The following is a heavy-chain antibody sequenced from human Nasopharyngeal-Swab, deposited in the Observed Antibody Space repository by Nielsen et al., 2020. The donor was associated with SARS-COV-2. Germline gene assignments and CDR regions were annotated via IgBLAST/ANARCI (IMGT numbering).Heavy chain of an antibody. D-gene: IGHD3-3*01. V-gene: IGHV4-39*07. CDR3: ARALRATIFGVVSHFDY. CDR2: IFYTGRT. CDR1: GGSISSSSYY. Sequence: SETLSLTCTVSGGSISSSSYYWGWIRQPPGKGLEWIGSIFYTGRTQYNPSLKSRVTISVDTSKNQFSLKLSSVIAADTAVYYCARALRATIFGVVSHFDYWGQGTLVTVSS. J-gene: IGHJ4*02.